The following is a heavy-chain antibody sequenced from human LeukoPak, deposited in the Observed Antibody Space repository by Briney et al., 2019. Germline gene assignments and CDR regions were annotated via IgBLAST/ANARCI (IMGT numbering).Heavy chain of an antibody. CDR3: AGLTGASMYNWFDP. CDR2: ISTSSGYI. CDR1: GFTFTTYS. V-gene: IGHV3-21*04. J-gene: IGHJ5*02. D-gene: IGHD1-20*01. Sequence: GGSLRLSCAASGFTFTTYSMNWVRQAPGKGLEWVSSISTSSGYIYYADSVKGRFTISRDNSKNTLYLQMNSLRAEDTAVYYCAGLTGASMYNWFDPWGQGTLVTVSS.